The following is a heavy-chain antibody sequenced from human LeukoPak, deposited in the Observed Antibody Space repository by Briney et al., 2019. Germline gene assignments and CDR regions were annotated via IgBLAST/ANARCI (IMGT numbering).Heavy chain of an antibody. CDR2: IYNSGST. V-gene: IGHV4-59*01. D-gene: IGHD2-15*01. CDR1: GGSISSYY. Sequence: PSETLSLTCTVSGGSISSYYWSWIRQPPGKGLEWVGYIYNSGSTNYNPSLKSRVTISEEPPKKHFFLKMSHVTDADTAVYYCARVSSSGSRYLYFDYWGQGTLVTVSS. J-gene: IGHJ4*02. CDR3: ARVSSSGSRYLYFDY.